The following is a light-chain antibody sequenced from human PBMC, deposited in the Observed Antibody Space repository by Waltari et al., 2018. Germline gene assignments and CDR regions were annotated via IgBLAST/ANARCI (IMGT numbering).Light chain of an antibody. CDR3: CSFAGSTTVI. Sequence: QSALTQPASVSGSPGQSITISCTGTSSDVGGYKLVSWYQQHPGEVPKLLIYEVTKRPSGISNRFSASKSGNTASLTISVLQAEDEADYYCCSFAGSTTVIFGGGTRLTVL. V-gene: IGLV2-23*02. CDR2: EVT. CDR1: SSDVGGYKL. J-gene: IGLJ2*01.